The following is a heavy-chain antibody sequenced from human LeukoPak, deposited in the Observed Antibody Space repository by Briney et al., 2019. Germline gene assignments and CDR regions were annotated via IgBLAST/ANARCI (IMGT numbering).Heavy chain of an antibody. CDR1: GFTFSSYS. CDR3: ARDIRSMAAYYGMDV. CDR2: ISSSSSYI. V-gene: IGHV3-21*01. D-gene: IGHD6-6*01. J-gene: IGHJ6*02. Sequence: PGGSLRLSCAASGFTFSSYSMNWVRQAPGKGLEWVSSISSSSSYIYYADSVKGRFTISRDNAKNSLYLQMNSLRAEDTAVYYCARDIRSMAAYYGMDVWGQGTTVTVSS.